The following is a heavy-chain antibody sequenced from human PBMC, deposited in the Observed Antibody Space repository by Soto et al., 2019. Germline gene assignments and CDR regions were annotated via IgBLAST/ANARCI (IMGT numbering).Heavy chain of an antibody. J-gene: IGHJ4*02. CDR2: IDPSDSYT. V-gene: IGHV5-10-1*01. CDR3: ASPTKRGYSGYDLDY. CDR1: GYSFTSYW. D-gene: IGHD5-12*01. Sequence: PGESLKISCKGSGYSFTSYWISWVRQMPGKGLEWMGRIDPSDSYTYYSPSFQGHVTISADKSISTAYLQWSSLKASDTAMYYCASPTKRGYSGYDLDYWGQGTLVTVSS.